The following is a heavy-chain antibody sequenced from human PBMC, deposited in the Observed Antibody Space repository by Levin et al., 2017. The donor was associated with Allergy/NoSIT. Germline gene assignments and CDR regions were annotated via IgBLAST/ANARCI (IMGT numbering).Heavy chain of an antibody. D-gene: IGHD2-15*01. V-gene: IGHV3-66*01. J-gene: IGHJ4*02. CDR2: IYSGGTT. CDR1: GITVSSHY. CDR3: TRSRDCSGGACYRGVFDY. Sequence: LSLPCAASGITVSSHYMSWVRQAPGRGLEWVSSIYSGGTTYYADSVKGRFTISRDNSKSTLYLQMNTLRVEDTAVYYCTRSRDCSGGACYRGVFDYWGQGILVTASS.